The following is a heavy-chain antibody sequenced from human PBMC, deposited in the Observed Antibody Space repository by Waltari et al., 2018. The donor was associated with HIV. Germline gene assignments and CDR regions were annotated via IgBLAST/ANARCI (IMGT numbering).Heavy chain of an antibody. D-gene: IGHD1-7*01. CDR3: ARGNDWNYASYGMDV. Sequence: QVQLVESGGGVVQPGRSLRLSCAASGFTFSSYGMHWVRQAPGKGLEWFAVIWYDGSNKYYADSVKGRFTISRDNSKNTLYLQMNSLRAEDTAVYYCARGNDWNYASYGMDVWGQGTTVTVSS. V-gene: IGHV3-33*01. J-gene: IGHJ6*02. CDR2: IWYDGSNK. CDR1: GFTFSSYG.